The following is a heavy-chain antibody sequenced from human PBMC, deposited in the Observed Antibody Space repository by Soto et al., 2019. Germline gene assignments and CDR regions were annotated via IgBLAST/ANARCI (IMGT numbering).Heavy chain of an antibody. CDR3: ASSRGFMTTVTLVYYGMDV. J-gene: IGHJ6*02. V-gene: IGHV4-39*01. CDR1: GDSISSRSHY. Sequence: PSETLSLTCTVSGDSISSRSHYWGWIRQPPGKGLEWIGIIYYSGNTYYNPSLKSRVSISVDTSKNRFSLKLNSVTAEDTAVYYCASSRGFMTTVTLVYYGMDVWGQGTTVTVSS. D-gene: IGHD4-17*01. CDR2: IYYSGNT.